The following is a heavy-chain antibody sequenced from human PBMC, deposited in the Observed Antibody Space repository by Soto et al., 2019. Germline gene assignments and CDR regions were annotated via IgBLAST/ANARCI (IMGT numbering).Heavy chain of an antibody. D-gene: IGHD6-13*01. CDR1: GFTFSSYR. CDR2: IKQDGSEK. V-gene: IGHV3-7*05. J-gene: IGHJ3*02. CDR3: AREESSSWHYDAFDI. Sequence: GGSLRLSCAASGFTFSSYRMSWVRQAPGKGLEWVANIKQDGSEKYYVDSVKGRFTISRDNAKNSLYLQMNSLRAEDTAVYYCAREESSSWHYDAFDIWGQGTMVTVSS.